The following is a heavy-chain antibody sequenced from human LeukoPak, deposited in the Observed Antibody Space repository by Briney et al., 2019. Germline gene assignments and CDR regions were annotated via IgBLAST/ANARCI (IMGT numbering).Heavy chain of an antibody. Sequence: SGPTLVKPTQTLTLTCTFTGFSLSTRGVGVGWIRQPPGKALDWLSPIYWDDDKRYSPSLNSRLTITKDTSKNQVVLTMTNMDPVETATYYCAHRLKDNMVRGVWFDSWGQGTLVSVSS. V-gene: IGHV2-5*02. CDR2: IYWDDDK. J-gene: IGHJ5*01. CDR3: AHRLKDNMVRGVWFDS. D-gene: IGHD3-10*01. CDR1: GFSLSTRGVG.